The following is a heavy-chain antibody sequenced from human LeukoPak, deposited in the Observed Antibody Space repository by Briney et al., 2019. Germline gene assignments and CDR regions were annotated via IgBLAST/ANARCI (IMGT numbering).Heavy chain of an antibody. Sequence: PSETLSLTCAVSGVSISSSEWWIWVRQPPGQGLEWIGEIHRDGRTRYNTSLKSRVTMSMDYSKNQFSLSVTSVTAADTAIYYCGKTDIYFNPIDHWGPGSLVTVSS. J-gene: IGHJ4*02. CDR1: GVSISSSEW. CDR3: GKTDIYFNPIDH. CDR2: IHRDGRT. V-gene: IGHV4-4*02. D-gene: IGHD3-9*01.